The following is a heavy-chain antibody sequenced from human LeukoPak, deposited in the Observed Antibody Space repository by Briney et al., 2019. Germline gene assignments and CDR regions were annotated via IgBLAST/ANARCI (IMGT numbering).Heavy chain of an antibody. CDR1: GFTFSSYS. J-gene: IGHJ4*02. D-gene: IGHD3-16*01. CDR2: ISSSSRYM. CDR3: ARGGSY. V-gene: IGHV3-21*01. Sequence: GGSLRLSCAASGFTFSSYSIYWVRQAPGKGLEWVSSISSSSRYMNYADSVKGRFTISRDNAKNSLYLQMNSLRAEDTAVYYCARGGSYWGQGTLVTVSS.